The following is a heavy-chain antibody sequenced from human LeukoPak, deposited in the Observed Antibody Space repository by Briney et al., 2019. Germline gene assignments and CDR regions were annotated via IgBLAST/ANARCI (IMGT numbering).Heavy chain of an antibody. D-gene: IGHD1-26*01. Sequence: ASVKVSCKASGYTFTSYDINWVRQATGQGLEWMGWMNPNSGNTGYAQKFQGRVTTTRNTSISTAYMELSSLRSEDTAVYYCARAYYSGSYWTSSSQQLDYWGQGTLVTVSS. CDR3: ARAYYSGSYWTSSSQQLDY. CDR1: GYTFTSYD. V-gene: IGHV1-8*01. J-gene: IGHJ4*02. CDR2: MNPNSGNT.